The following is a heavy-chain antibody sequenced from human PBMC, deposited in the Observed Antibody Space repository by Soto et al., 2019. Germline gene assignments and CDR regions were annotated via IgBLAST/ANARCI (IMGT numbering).Heavy chain of an antibody. V-gene: IGHV4-4*02. CDR2: IYHSGST. D-gene: IGHD3-10*01. CDR3: ARVLTGEPGENWYDP. CDR1: GGSISSSNW. J-gene: IGHJ5*02. Sequence: QGQLQESGPGLVKPSGTMSLTCAVSGGSISSSNWWSWVRQPPGKGLEWIGEIYHSGSTNYNPSLKSRVTTSVDKSKNQFSLKLSSVTAADTAVYYCARVLTGEPGENWYDPWGQGTLVTVSS.